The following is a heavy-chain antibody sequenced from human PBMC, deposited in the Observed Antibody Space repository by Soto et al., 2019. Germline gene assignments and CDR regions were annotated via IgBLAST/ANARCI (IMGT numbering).Heavy chain of an antibody. V-gene: IGHV1-18*04. Sequence: ASVKVCCKASGFTFTSYGISWVRQAPGQGLEWMAWISIYNDNTKYAQKFQGRITMTTDTSTSTAYMELRSPRSDDTAVYYCARETYYFGSGTYDDGMDVWGQMPKVTLSS. J-gene: IGHJ6*02. CDR3: ARETYYFGSGTYDDGMDV. CDR2: ISIYNDNT. CDR1: GFTFTSYG. D-gene: IGHD3-10*01.